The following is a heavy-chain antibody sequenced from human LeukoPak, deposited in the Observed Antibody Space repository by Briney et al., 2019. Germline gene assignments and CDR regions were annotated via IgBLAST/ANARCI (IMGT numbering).Heavy chain of an antibody. J-gene: IGHJ5*02. CDR3: ARGTVGYCSGGSCQGWFDP. D-gene: IGHD2-15*01. V-gene: IGHV4-39*01. CDR1: GGSISSGFYY. Sequence: SETLSLTCTVSGGSISSGFYYWGWIRQPPGKGLEWIGSIYYSGTTYYNPSLKSRVTISVDTSRNQFSLKLSSVTAADTAVYYCARGTVGYCSGGSCQGWFDPWGQGTLVTVSS. CDR2: IYYSGTT.